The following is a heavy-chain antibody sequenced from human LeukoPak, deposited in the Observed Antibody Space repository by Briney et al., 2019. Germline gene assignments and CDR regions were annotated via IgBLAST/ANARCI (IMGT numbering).Heavy chain of an antibody. V-gene: IGHV3-48*04. J-gene: IGHJ6*02. CDR3: AREFSSGWYSYGMDV. CDR1: GFTFSSYS. D-gene: IGHD6-19*01. CDR2: ISSSSSTI. Sequence: GGSLRLSCAASGFTFSSYSMNWVRQAPGKGLEWVSYISSSSSTIYYADSVKGRFTISRDNAKNSLYLQMDSLRAEDTAVYYCAREFSSGWYSYGMDVWGQGTTVTVSS.